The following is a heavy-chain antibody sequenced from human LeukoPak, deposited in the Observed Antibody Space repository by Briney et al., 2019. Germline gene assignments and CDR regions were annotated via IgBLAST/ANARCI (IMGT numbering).Heavy chain of an antibody. V-gene: IGHV3-30*01. CDR2: ISSAGSYQ. J-gene: IGHJ4*02. CDR1: GFSFSDYA. Sequence: GRSLRLSCVASGFSFSDYAMHWVRQAPGKGLEWVSLISSAGSYQYYADSVKGRFTISRDNSKNTLHLQLDSLRAEDTAVYYCARDSTYYYESGSSGPHYFDKWGQGTLVTVSS. D-gene: IGHD3-10*01. CDR3: ARDSTYYYESGSSGPHYFDK.